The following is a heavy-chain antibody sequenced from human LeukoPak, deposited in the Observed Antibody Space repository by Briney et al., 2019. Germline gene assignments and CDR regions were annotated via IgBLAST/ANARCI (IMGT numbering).Heavy chain of an antibody. D-gene: IGHD1-26*01. CDR3: ARGKSRGSHIDY. Sequence: SETLSLTCTVSGYSISSDYYWGWIRQPPGKGPEWIGSIYHSGSTYYNPSLKSRVTISVDTSKNQFSLKLRSVTAADTAVYYCARGKSRGSHIDYWGQGTLVTVSS. V-gene: IGHV4-38-2*02. CDR1: GYSISSDYY. J-gene: IGHJ4*02. CDR2: IYHSGST.